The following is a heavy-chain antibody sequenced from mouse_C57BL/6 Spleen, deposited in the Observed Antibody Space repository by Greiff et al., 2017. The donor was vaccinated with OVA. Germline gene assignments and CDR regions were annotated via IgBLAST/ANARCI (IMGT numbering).Heavy chain of an antibody. V-gene: IGHV1-82*01. CDR1: GYAFSSSW. J-gene: IGHJ2*01. Sequence: QVQLQQSGPELVKPGASVKISCKASGYAFSSSWMNWVKQRPGKGLEWIGRIYPGDGDTNYNGKFKGKATLTADKSSSTAYIQLSSLTSEDSAVYFCARKGVFDYWGQGTTLTVSS. CDR2: IYPGDGDT. CDR3: ARKGVFDY.